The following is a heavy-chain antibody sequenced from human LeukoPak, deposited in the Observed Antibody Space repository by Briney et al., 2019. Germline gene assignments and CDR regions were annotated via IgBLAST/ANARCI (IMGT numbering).Heavy chain of an antibody. CDR2: LSYDGSIK. V-gene: IGHV3-30-3*01. D-gene: IGHD1-26*01. CDR1: GFTFSHYA. J-gene: IGHJ6*02. CDR3: ARDDSGRDYSMDV. Sequence: GGSLRLSCAASGFTFSHYAMHWVRQAPGKGPEWVTVLSYDGSIKYYADSVKGRFTISRDNSKNTLYLQMNSLRTEDTALYYCARDDSGRDYSMDVWGQGTTVTVSS.